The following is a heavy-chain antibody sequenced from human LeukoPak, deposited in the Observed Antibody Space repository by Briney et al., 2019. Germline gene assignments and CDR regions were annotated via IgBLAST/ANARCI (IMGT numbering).Heavy chain of an antibody. CDR3: PNLGWEYYDFLTGPRFNY. D-gene: IGHD3-9*01. Sequence: PGGSLRLSCAASGFTFSSYAMSWVRQAPGKGLEWVSAISGSGGSTYYADSVKGRFTISRDNSKNTLYLQMNSLRAEDTAVYYCPNLGWEYYDFLTGPRFNYWGQGTLVTVSS. CDR1: GFTFSSYA. V-gene: IGHV3-23*01. J-gene: IGHJ4*02. CDR2: ISGSGGST.